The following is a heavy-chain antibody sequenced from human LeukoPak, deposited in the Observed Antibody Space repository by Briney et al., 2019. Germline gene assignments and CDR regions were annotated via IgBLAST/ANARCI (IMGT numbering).Heavy chain of an antibody. CDR1: GFTFSSYW. V-gene: IGHV3-74*01. J-gene: IGHJ5*02. D-gene: IGHD4-11*01. CDR2: INSDGSST. Sequence: GGSLRLSCAASGFTFSSYWMHWVRQAPGKGLVWVSRINSDGSSTSYADSVKGRFTISRDNAKNTLYLQMNSLRAEDTAVYYCARVFRVETTVTTSSGGWFDPWGQGTLVTVSS. CDR3: ARVFRVETTVTTSSGGWFDP.